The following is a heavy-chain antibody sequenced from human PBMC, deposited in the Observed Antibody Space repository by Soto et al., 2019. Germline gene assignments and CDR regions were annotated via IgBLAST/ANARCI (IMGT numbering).Heavy chain of an antibody. V-gene: IGHV1-69*18. J-gene: IGHJ4*02. CDR2: ILPVFGTT. CDR3: ARDGGFGELKY. D-gene: IGHD3-10*01. Sequence: QVQLVQSGAELKKPGSSVKVSCKASGDTFSGYPINWVRQAPGEGLEWMGRILPVFGTTNDAQRFDGRVTFTADESTNTAYMELRGLLSEDTAVYYCARDGGFGELKYWGPGTLVTVSS. CDR1: GDTFSGYP.